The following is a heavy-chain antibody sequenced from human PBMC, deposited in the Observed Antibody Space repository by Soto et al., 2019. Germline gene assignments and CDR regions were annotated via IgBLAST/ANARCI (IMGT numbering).Heavy chain of an antibody. CDR1: GFTFSSYW. D-gene: IGHD6-13*01. CDR2: INSDGSST. V-gene: IGHV3-74*01. J-gene: IGHJ6*02. Sequence: GGSLRLSCAASGFTFSSYWMHWVRQAPGKGLVWVSRINSDGSSTSYADSVKGRFTISRDNAKNTLYLQMNSLRAEDPAVYYCARDRKGKIAAAGISVWSWYYYYYGMDVWGQGTTVTVSS. CDR3: ARDRKGKIAAAGISVWSWYYYYYGMDV.